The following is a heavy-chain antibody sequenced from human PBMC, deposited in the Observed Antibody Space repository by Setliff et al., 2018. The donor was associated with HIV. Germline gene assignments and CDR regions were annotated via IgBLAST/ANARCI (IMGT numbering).Heavy chain of an antibody. J-gene: IGHJ4*02. V-gene: IGHV4-34*01. Sequence: KPSETLSLTCAVYGGSFSGYSWSWLRQPPGKGLEWIGTIYYTGSTYYSPSLKSRVAISIDTFRDQFSLSLTSVTAADTAVYYCARHPKAGPTIATRGGYFDYWGQGALVTVSA. CDR1: GGSFSGYS. CDR3: ARHPKAGPTIATRGGYFDY. CDR2: IYYTGST. D-gene: IGHD6-6*01.